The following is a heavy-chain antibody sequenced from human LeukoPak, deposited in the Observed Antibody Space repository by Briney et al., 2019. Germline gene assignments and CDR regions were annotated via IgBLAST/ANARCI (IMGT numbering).Heavy chain of an antibody. V-gene: IGHV1-2*04. D-gene: IGHD6-13*01. CDR2: INPNSGGT. CDR3: ARSRPIQQLVQDDWFDP. Sequence: ASVKVSCKASGYTFTSYGISWVRQAPGQGLEWMGWINPNSGGTNYAQKFQGWVTMTRDTSISTAYMELSRLRSDDTAVYYCARSRPIQQLVQDDWFDPWGQGTLVTVSS. J-gene: IGHJ5*02. CDR1: GYTFTSYG.